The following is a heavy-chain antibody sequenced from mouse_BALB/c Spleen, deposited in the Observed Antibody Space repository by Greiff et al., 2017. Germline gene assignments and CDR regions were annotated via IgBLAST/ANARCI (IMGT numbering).Heavy chain of an antibody. Sequence: VQLQQSGPELVKPGASVKISCKASGYAFSSSWMNWVKQRPGQGLEWIGRIYPGDGDTNYNGKFKGKATLTADKSSSTAYMQLSSLTSVDSAVYFCATYDYDGFDYWGQGTTLTVSS. CDR2: IYPGDGDT. V-gene: IGHV1-82*01. D-gene: IGHD2-4*01. CDR3: ATYDYDGFDY. J-gene: IGHJ2*01. CDR1: GYAFSSSW.